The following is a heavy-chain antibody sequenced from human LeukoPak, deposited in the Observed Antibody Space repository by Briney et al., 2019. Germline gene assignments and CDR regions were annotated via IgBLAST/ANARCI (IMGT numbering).Heavy chain of an antibody. Sequence: PGGSLRLSCAASGFTVSSSYMSWVRQAPGKGLEYVSVIYSGGNTYYAGSVKGRFTISRDNSKNTVYLQMNSLRAEDTAVYYCARSIAATGRLYFDYWGQGTLVTVSS. V-gene: IGHV3-53*01. J-gene: IGHJ4*02. CDR3: ARSIAATGRLYFDY. CDR1: GFTVSSSY. CDR2: IYSGGNT. D-gene: IGHD6-13*01.